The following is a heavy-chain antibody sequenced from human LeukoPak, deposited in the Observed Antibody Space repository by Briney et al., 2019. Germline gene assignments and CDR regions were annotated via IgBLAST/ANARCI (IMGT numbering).Heavy chain of an antibody. D-gene: IGHD5-12*01. CDR3: ARSGYSGYGERNYYGMDV. V-gene: IGHV1-69*04. CDR2: IIPILGIA. Sequence: GASVKVSCKASGGTFSSYAISWVRQAPGQGLEWMGRIIPILGIANYAQKFQGRVTITADKSTSTAYMELSSLRSEDTAVYYCARSGYSGYGERNYYGMDVWGQGTTVTVSS. J-gene: IGHJ6*02. CDR1: GGTFSSYA.